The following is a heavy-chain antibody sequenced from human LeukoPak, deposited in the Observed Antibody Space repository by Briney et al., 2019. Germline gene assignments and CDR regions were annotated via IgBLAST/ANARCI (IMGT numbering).Heavy chain of an antibody. J-gene: IGHJ4*02. CDR3: ARGLADCGGDCFHY. D-gene: IGHD2-21*01. CDR1: GYTFTNYD. CDR2: MDPNSGNT. Sequence: ASVKVSCKASGYTFTNYDINWVRQAIGHGLEWMGWMDPNSGNTAYTQMFQGRVSMTRNTSISTAYMELSSLRSEDTAIYYCARGLADCGGDCFHYWGQETLVTVSS. V-gene: IGHV1-8*01.